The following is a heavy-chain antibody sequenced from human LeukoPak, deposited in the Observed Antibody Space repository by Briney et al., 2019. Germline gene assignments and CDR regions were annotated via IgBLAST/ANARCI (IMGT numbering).Heavy chain of an antibody. Sequence: SVKVSCKASGGTFSSYAISWVRQAPGQGLEWMGGIIPIFGTANYAQKFQGRVTITADESTSTAYMELSSLRSEDTAVYYCARESYYDSSGSSYYFDYWGQGTLVTVSS. CDR2: IIPIFGTA. D-gene: IGHD3-22*01. J-gene: IGHJ4*02. CDR1: GGTFSSYA. CDR3: ARESYYDSSGSSYYFDY. V-gene: IGHV1-69*13.